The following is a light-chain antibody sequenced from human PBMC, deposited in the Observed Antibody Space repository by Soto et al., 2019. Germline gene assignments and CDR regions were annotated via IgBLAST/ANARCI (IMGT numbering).Light chain of an antibody. CDR2: GTS. CDR1: QSVSSTY. V-gene: IGKV3-20*01. Sequence: EIVLTQSPGTLSLSPGERATLSCRASQSVSSTYLARYQQKPGQAPGLLLYGTSNRATGIPDRFSGRGSGTDFTLTISRLEPEDFAMYYCQLYVSSPPGYSFGQGTKLEIK. J-gene: IGKJ2*03. CDR3: QLYVSSPPGYS.